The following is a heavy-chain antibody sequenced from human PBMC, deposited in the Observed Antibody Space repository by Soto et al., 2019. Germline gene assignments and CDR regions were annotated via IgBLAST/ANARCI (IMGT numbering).Heavy chain of an antibody. CDR3: ASTDSSGYYPFQSYYGMDV. V-gene: IGHV4-30-4*01. CDR1: GGSISSGDYY. CDR2: IYYSGST. J-gene: IGHJ6*02. Sequence: QVQLQESGPGLVKPSQTLSLTCTVSGGSISSGDYYWSWIRQPPGKGLEWIGYIYYSGSTYYNPSLKSRVTISVDTSKNQFSLKLSSVTAADTAVYYCASTDSSGYYPFQSYYGMDVWGQGTTVTVSS. D-gene: IGHD3-22*01.